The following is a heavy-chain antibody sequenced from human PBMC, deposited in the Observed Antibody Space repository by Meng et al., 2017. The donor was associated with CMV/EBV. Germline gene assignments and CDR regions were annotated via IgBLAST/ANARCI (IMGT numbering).Heavy chain of an antibody. Sequence: GESLKISCAASGFTFSSYWMHWVRQAPGKGLVWVSRINSDGSGTSYADSVKGRFTVSRDNAKNTLYLQMNSLRAEDTAVYYCARDHRSMDVWGQGTTVTVSS. CDR3: ARDHRSMDV. CDR1: GFTFSSYW. J-gene: IGHJ6*02. V-gene: IGHV3-74*01. CDR2: INSDGSGT.